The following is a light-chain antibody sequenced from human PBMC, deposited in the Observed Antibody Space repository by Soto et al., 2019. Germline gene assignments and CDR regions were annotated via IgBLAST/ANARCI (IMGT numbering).Light chain of an antibody. CDR2: AAS. V-gene: IGKV1-27*01. CDR3: QKYNSAPRT. Sequence: DIQMTQSPSSLSASVGDRVTITCRASQVISNYLAWYQQKPGKVPKLLIYAASTLQSGVPSRFSGSGSGTDFTLTISSLQPEDVATYYCQKYNSAPRTFGQGTKGEI. J-gene: IGKJ1*01. CDR1: QVISNY.